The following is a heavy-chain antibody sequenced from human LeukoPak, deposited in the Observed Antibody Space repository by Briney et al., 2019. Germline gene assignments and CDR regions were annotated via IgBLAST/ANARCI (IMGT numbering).Heavy chain of an antibody. Sequence: GGSLRLSCAASGFTFSSYAMSWVRQAPGKGLEWVSSISSSSSYIYYADSVKGRFTNSRDNAKNSLYLQMNSLRAEDTAVYYCARARGIAAAGHSYYYYGMDVWGQGTTVTVSS. CDR2: ISSSSSYI. D-gene: IGHD6-13*01. J-gene: IGHJ6*02. CDR3: ARARGIAAAGHSYYYYGMDV. CDR1: GFTFSSYA. V-gene: IGHV3-21*01.